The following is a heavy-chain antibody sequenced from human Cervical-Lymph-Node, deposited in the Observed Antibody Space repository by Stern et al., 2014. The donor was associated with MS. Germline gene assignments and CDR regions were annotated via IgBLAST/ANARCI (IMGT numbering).Heavy chain of an antibody. J-gene: IGHJ4*02. V-gene: IGHV1-8*01. CDR2: MNPNSGNT. CDR1: GYTFTSYD. D-gene: IGHD3-3*01. Sequence: VQLVQSGAEVKQPGASVKVSCKASGYTFTSYDINWVRQATGQGLEWMGWMNPNSGNTGYAQKFQGRVTMTRNTSISTAYMELSSLRSEDTAVYYCARGPRDYDFWSGYRPGGFDYWGQGTLVTVSS. CDR3: ARGPRDYDFWSGYRPGGFDY.